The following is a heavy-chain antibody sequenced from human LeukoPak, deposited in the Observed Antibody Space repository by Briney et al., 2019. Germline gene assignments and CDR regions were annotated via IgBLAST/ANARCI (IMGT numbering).Heavy chain of an antibody. CDR3: ARVGLALNAFDI. D-gene: IGHD1-26*01. V-gene: IGHV4-30-2*01. J-gene: IGHJ3*02. CDR1: GGSISSGGYS. CDR2: IYHSGST. Sequence: SETLSLTCAVSGGSISSGGYSWSWIRQPPGKGLEWIGYIYHSGSTYYNPSLKSRVTISVDRSKNQFSLKLSSVTAADTAVYYCARVGLALNAFDIWGQGTMVTVSS.